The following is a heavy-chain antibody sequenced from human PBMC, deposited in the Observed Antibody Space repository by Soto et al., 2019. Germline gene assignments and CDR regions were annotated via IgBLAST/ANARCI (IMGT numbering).Heavy chain of an antibody. CDR3: AKHISGSRYSSLDS. CDR2: ITGYSDNI. V-gene: IGHV3-23*01. CDR1: GFSFTNYA. J-gene: IGHJ4*02. Sequence: EVQLLESGGGLVQPGGSLRLSCVASGFSFTNYAMTWVRQAPGKGLEWVSIITGYSDNIHYLASVEGRFTISGDNSKNTLFLQLNTLRVEDTAVYYCAKHISGSRYSSLDSWGQGTLVTVSS. D-gene: IGHD2-15*01.